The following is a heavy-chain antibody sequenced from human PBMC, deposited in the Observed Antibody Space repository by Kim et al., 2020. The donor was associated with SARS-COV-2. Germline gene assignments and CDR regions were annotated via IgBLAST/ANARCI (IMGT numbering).Heavy chain of an antibody. J-gene: IGHJ6*03. Sequence: VKGRFTISRDNSKNTLYLQMNSLRAEDTDVYYCAKGGDYGDYYYYYMDVWGKGTTVTVSS. CDR3: AKGGDYGDYYYYYMDV. D-gene: IGHD4-17*01. V-gene: IGHV3-23*01.